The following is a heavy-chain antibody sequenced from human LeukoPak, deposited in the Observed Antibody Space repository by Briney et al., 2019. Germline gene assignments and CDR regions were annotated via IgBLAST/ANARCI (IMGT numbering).Heavy chain of an antibody. V-gene: IGHV3-33*01. J-gene: IGHJ3*02. CDR3: ARFCWYNWNDACNI. Sequence: GRSLRLSCAASGFTFSSYGMHWVRQAPGKGLEWVAVIWYDGSNKYYADSVKGRFTISRDNSENTLYLQMNSLRAEDTAVYYCARFCWYNWNDACNIWGQGTMVTVSS. D-gene: IGHD1-1*01. CDR2: IWYDGSNK. CDR1: GFTFSSYG.